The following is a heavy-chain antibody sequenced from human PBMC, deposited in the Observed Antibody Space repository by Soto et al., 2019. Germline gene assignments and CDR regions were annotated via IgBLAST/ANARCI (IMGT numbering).Heavy chain of an antibody. CDR2: ISSSGSTI. Sequence: QVQLVESGGGLVKPGGSLRLSCAASGFTFSDYSMSWIRQAPGKGLEWVSYISSSGSTIYYADSVKGRFTISRDNDKNSLYLQMNSLRAEDTAVYYCESARDSGGYYFDYWGQGTLVTVSS. D-gene: IGHD3-22*01. V-gene: IGHV3-11*01. CDR1: GFTFSDYS. J-gene: IGHJ4*02. CDR3: ESARDSGGYYFDY.